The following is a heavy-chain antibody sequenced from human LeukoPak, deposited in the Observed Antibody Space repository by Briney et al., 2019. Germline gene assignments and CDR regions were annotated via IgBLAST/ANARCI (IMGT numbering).Heavy chain of an antibody. Sequence: KSSETLSLTCTVSGGSISSGDYYWRWLRQPTGKGLEWVGYMYYSGSTYYHPSRKSLFTISVDTSKHQFSLQLSSVTAADTAVYYCARPYYYDSRIDLWGQGTLVTVSS. V-gene: IGHV4-30-4*01. CDR1: GGSISSGDYY. CDR3: ARPYYYDSRIDL. D-gene: IGHD3-22*01. CDR2: MYYSGST. J-gene: IGHJ5*02.